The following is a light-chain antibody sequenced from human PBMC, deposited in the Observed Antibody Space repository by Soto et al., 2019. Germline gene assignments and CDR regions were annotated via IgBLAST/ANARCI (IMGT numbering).Light chain of an antibody. V-gene: IGKV3-20*01. Sequence: VLSHSPGTVSLSPGERATLSCRASQSVSSSYLAWYQQKPGQAPRLLIYGASSRATGIPDRFSGSGSGTDFTLTISRLEPEDFAVYYCQQYGSSPWTFGQGTKVDIK. J-gene: IGKJ1*01. CDR3: QQYGSSPWT. CDR2: GAS. CDR1: QSVSSSY.